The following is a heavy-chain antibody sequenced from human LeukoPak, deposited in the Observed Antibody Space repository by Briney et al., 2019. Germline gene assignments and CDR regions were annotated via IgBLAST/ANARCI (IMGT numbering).Heavy chain of an antibody. J-gene: IGHJ4*02. CDR1: GDSISSSRSY. Sequence: SETLSLTCTVSGDSISSSRSYWGWIRQPPGKGLEWIGSIYSSGSTYYNASLQSRVTISIETSKDQISLRLNSVTAADTAIYHCAKSGGYGLIDYWGQGTLVTVSS. D-gene: IGHD1-26*01. V-gene: IGHV4-39*01. CDR3: AKSGGYGLIDY. CDR2: IYSSGST.